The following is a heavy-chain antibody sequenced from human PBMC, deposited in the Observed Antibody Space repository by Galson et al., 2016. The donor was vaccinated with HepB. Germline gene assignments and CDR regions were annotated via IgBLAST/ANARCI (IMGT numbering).Heavy chain of an antibody. V-gene: IGHV4-59*06. CDR3: ARDRSSGSGNFGY. Sequence: ETLSLTCTVTGGSINSDYWSWIRRPPGKGLEWIGYIYHSGSTYYNPSLKSRVSISVDTSKNQFSLRLSSVTAADTAVYYCARDRSSGSGNFGYWGQGTLVTVSS. CDR2: IYHSGST. CDR1: GGSINSDY. D-gene: IGHD3-10*01. J-gene: IGHJ4*02.